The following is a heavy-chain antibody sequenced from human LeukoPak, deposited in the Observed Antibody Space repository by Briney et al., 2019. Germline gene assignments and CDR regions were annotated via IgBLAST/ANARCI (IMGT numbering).Heavy chain of an antibody. D-gene: IGHD6-19*01. V-gene: IGHV3-23*01. CDR2: ISSSGGGT. J-gene: IGHJ4*02. Sequence: GGSLRLSCAASGFIFSNYAMSWARQAPGKGLEWVSIISSSGGGTYYADSVKGRFTISRDNPKNTLFLQMNSLRAEDTAVYYCATRLEYSSGWFAGYWGQGTLVTVSS. CDR3: ATRLEYSSGWFAGY. CDR1: GFIFSNYA.